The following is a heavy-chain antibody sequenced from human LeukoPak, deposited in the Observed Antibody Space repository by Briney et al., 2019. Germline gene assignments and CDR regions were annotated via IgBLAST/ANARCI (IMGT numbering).Heavy chain of an antibody. Sequence: GGSLRLSCAASGFTFSSYAMHWVRQAPGKGLEWVAVISYDGSNKYYADSVKGRFTISRDNSKNTLYLQMNSLRAEDTAVYYCARESLSTGYFDYWGQGTLVTVSS. D-gene: IGHD4-11*01. CDR1: GFTFSSYA. CDR3: ARESLSTGYFDY. CDR2: ISYDGSNK. V-gene: IGHV3-30-3*01. J-gene: IGHJ4*02.